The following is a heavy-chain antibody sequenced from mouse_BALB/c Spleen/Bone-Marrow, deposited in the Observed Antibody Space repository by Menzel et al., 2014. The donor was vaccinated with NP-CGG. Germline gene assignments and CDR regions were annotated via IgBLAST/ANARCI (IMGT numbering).Heavy chain of an antibody. D-gene: IGHD2-1*01. CDR2: IDTANGNT. Sequence: VHVKQSGAELVKPGASVKLSCTASGFNIKDTYMHWVKQRPEQGLEWIGRIDTANGNTKYDPKFQGKATITADTSSNTAYLQPSSLTSEDTAVYYCTRYGNGLMDYWGQGTSVTVSS. CDR3: TRYGNGLMDY. CDR1: GFNIKDTY. J-gene: IGHJ4*01. V-gene: IGHV14-3*02.